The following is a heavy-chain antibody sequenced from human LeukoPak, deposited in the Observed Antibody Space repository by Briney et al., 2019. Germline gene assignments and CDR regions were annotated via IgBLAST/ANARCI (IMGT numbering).Heavy chain of an antibody. CDR1: GFTFRNHG. CDR3: AQDIAWGAFEH. V-gene: IGHV3-23*01. D-gene: IGHD7-27*01. Sequence: GGSLRLSCAASGFTFRNHGMNWVRQAPGKGLEWVSGISPSGGGTYYADSVKGRLTISRDDSKNTLSLQMNSLRVEDTALYYCAQDIAWGAFEHWGQGTLVTVSS. J-gene: IGHJ4*02. CDR2: ISPSGGGT.